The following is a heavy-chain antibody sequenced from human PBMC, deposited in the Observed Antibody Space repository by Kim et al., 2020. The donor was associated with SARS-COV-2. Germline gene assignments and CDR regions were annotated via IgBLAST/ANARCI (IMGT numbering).Heavy chain of an antibody. D-gene: IGHD2-21*01. J-gene: IGHJ4*02. Sequence: GESLKNSCKGSGYRFTSYWNAWVRQMPGKGPEWMRIIYPGDSDTRYSPPFQGQVTISADKSISTAYLQWSRLKASDTAMYYCARHVVGATYYFDYWGQGSLVTVSS. CDR1: GYRFTSYW. CDR3: ARHVVGATYYFDY. V-gene: IGHV5-51*01. CDR2: IYPGDSDT.